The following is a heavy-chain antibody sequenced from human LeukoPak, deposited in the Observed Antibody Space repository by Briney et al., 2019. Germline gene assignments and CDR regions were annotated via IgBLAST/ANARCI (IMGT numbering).Heavy chain of an antibody. Sequence: PGGSLRLSCAASGFTFSSYGMHWVRQAPGKGLEWVAVISYDGSNKYYAGSVKGRFTISRDNSKNTLYLQMNSLRAEDTAVYYCAKDPHSGSLGWGRWYFDYWGQGTLVTVSS. J-gene: IGHJ4*02. D-gene: IGHD1-26*01. CDR2: ISYDGSNK. CDR1: GFTFSSYG. V-gene: IGHV3-30*18. CDR3: AKDPHSGSLGWGRWYFDY.